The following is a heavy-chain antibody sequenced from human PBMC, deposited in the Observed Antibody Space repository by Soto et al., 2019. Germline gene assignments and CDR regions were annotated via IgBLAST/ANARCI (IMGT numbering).Heavy chain of an antibody. V-gene: IGHV4-34*01. CDR3: ARHGSGGFAKYYYYYYGMDV. J-gene: IGHJ6*02. D-gene: IGHD2-15*01. CDR1: GGSVSGDY. CDR2: INHSGST. Sequence: KRSETLSLTCAVYGGSVSGDYWSWIRQPPGKGLDGSGEINHSGSTNYNPSLKIRVTISVDTSKNQFSLKLSSVTAADTAVYYFARHGSGGFAKYYYYYYGMDVWGQGPTVTVSS.